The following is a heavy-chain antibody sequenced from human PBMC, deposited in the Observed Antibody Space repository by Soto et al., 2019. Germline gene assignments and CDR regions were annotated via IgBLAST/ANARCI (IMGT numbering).Heavy chain of an antibody. Sequence: QVHLVQSGAEVKKPGASVKVSCKASGYTFTNYDINWVRQAPGQGLEWMGWISTYTGNTNYAQKLQGRVTMTTATSTSKAYVELRSLRPDDAAVYYCGRGYYYGSCRPTPGGMDLWGPGTTVTVS. D-gene: IGHD3-10*01. J-gene: IGHJ6*02. CDR1: GYTFTNYD. CDR3: GRGYYYGSCRPTPGGMDL. CDR2: ISTYTGNT. V-gene: IGHV1-18*01.